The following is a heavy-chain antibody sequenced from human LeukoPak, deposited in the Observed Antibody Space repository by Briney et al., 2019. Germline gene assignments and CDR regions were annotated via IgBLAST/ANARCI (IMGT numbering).Heavy chain of an antibody. CDR1: GYTFASFG. D-gene: IGHD3-10*01. CDR2: INTHNGDT. J-gene: IGHJ4*02. CDR3: ARDGSGVWFDY. V-gene: IGHV1-18*01. Sequence: ASVKVSCKASGYTFASFGITWVRQAPGQGLEWMGWINTHNGDTNYAQKLQGRVTMTTDTSTSTAYMELRSLRSDDTAVYYCARDGSGVWFDYWGQGTLVTVSS.